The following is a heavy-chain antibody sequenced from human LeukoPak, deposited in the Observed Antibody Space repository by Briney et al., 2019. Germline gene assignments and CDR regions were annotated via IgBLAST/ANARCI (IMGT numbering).Heavy chain of an antibody. D-gene: IGHD2-2*02. V-gene: IGHV4-34*01. CDR1: GGSFSGYY. CDR2: INHSGST. J-gene: IGHJ4*02. CDR3: ARRRGGYCSSTSCYTRSGEDY. Sequence: SETLSLTCAVYGGSFSGYYWSWIRQPPGKGLEWIGEINHSGSTNYNPSLKSRVTISVDTYKNQFSLKLSSVTAADTAVYYCARRRGGYCSSTSCYTRSGEDYWGQGTLVTVSS.